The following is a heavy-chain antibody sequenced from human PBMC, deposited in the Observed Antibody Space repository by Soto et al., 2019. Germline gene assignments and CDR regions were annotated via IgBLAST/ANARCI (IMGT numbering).Heavy chain of an antibody. CDR2: INPNSGGT. Sequence: ASVKVSCKASGYTFSDYYIHWVRQAPGQGLEWMGWINPNSGGTKYAPKFQGGVTMTRDTSITTAYMELSRLRSGDTAVYYCAREPATAKPEGVDFWGQGTLPTVST. J-gene: IGHJ4*02. CDR3: AREPATAKPEGVDF. V-gene: IGHV1-2*02. CDR1: GYTFSDYY. D-gene: IGHD1-1*01.